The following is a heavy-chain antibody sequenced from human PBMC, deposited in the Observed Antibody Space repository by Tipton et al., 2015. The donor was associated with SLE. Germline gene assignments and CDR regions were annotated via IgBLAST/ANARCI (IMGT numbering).Heavy chain of an antibody. Sequence: LRLSCAVYGGSFSGYYWSWIRQPPGKGLEWIGEINHSGSTNYNPSLKSRVTISVDTSKNQFSLKLSSVTAADTAVYYCARGDDWFDPWGQGTLVTVSS. V-gene: IGHV4-34*01. CDR2: INHSGST. D-gene: IGHD5-24*01. CDR1: GGSFSGYY. J-gene: IGHJ5*02. CDR3: ARGDDWFDP.